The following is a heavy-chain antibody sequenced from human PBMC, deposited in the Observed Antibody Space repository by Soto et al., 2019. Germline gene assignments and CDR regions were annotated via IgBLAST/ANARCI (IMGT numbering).Heavy chain of an antibody. CDR2: IYGGGST. CDR3: AREPWDGAPRPVDY. D-gene: IGHD6-6*01. V-gene: IGHV3-53*02. Sequence: EVQLVETGGGLVQPGGSLRLSCAVSGFTVNNNYMSWVRQAPGKGLEWVSVIYGGGSTYYADSVRGRFTVSRDNSKNTVYLQMHSLRVEDTAVYYCAREPWDGAPRPVDYWGQGTLVTVSS. CDR1: GFTVNNNY. J-gene: IGHJ4*02.